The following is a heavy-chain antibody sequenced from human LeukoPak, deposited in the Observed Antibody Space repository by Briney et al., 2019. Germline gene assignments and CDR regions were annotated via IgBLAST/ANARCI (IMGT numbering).Heavy chain of an antibody. Sequence: SQTLSLTCTVSGGSISSDSHYWGWIRQPPGNRLEWIASIYYGGTTQYNPSLKSRATISIDTSNNRFSLRLTSATAADTAVYYCARWSSDWENNYFDPWGQGILVTVSS. CDR2: IYYGGTT. CDR3: ARWSSDWENNYFDP. V-gene: IGHV4-39*07. J-gene: IGHJ5*02. D-gene: IGHD6-19*01. CDR1: GGSISSDSHY.